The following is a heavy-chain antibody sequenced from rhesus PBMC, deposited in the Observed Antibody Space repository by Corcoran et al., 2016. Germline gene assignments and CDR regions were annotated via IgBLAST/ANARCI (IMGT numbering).Heavy chain of an antibody. CDR1: GGSFRSYW. J-gene: IGHJ5-1*01. Sequence: QVQLQESGPGLVKPSETLSLTCAVSGGSFRSYWWSWIRQPPGKGLDWIGEINGNKGSPHPTPSLRSRVTMSTDASQNQFSLKLSSVTAADTAVYYCASIAGTQNNRFDVWGPGVLVTVSS. V-gene: IGHV4-80*01. CDR3: ASIAGTQNNRFDV. CDR2: INGNKGSP. D-gene: IGHD1-1-1*01.